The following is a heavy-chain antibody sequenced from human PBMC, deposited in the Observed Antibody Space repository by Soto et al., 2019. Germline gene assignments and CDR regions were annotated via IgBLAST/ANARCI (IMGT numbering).Heavy chain of an antibody. Sequence: QVQLVESGGGVVQPGRSLRLSCAASGFTFSSYGMHWVRQAPGKGLEWVAVISDDGSNKYYADSVKGRFTISRDNSKNTLYLQMNSLRAEDTAVYYCAKDSLGIVGANGAFDIWGQGTMVTVSS. CDR3: AKDSLGIVGANGAFDI. CDR2: ISDDGSNK. CDR1: GFTFSSYG. V-gene: IGHV3-30*18. J-gene: IGHJ3*02. D-gene: IGHD1-26*01.